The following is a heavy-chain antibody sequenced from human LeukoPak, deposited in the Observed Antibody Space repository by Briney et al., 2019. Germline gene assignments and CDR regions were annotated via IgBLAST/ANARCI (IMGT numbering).Heavy chain of an antibody. CDR1: GYSFTSYW. J-gene: IGHJ4*02. CDR3: ARSTMVRGAHFDY. V-gene: IGHV5-51*01. D-gene: IGHD3-10*01. CDR2: IYPGHSDT. Sequence: GESLKISCKGSGYSFTSYWIGWVRQMPGKGLEWMGIIYPGHSDTRYSPSFQGQVTISADKSISTAYLQWSSLKASDTAMYYCARSTMVRGAHFDYWGQGTLVTVSS.